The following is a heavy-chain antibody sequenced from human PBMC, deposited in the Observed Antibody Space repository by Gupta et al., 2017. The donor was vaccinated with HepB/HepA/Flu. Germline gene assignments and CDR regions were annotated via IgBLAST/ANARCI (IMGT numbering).Heavy chain of an antibody. J-gene: IGHJ4*02. CDR2: IYPGDSDT. V-gene: IGHV5-51*01. CDR1: GYSFTSYL. Sequence: GYSFTSYLIGWVRQIPGKGLEWMGIIYPGDSDTRYSPSFQGQVTISADKSISTAYLQWSSLKASDTAMYYCARRTRWLQFDYWGQGTLVTVSS. CDR3: ARRTRWLQFDY. D-gene: IGHD5-24*01.